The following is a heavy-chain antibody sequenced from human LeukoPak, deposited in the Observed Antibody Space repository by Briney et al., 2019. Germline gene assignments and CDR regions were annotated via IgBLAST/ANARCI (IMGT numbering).Heavy chain of an antibody. V-gene: IGHV1-2*02. Sequence: ASVTVSCKASGYTFINYFIHWVRQAAGQGLAWVGWINPNTGDTYSAQRFQGRVTLTRDRSISTAYMELSRLRSDDTAVYYCARANMDDRSGWYRFDYWGQGTLVTVSS. CDR1: GYTFINYF. J-gene: IGHJ4*02. D-gene: IGHD6-19*01. CDR3: ARANMDDRSGWYRFDY. CDR2: INPNTGDT.